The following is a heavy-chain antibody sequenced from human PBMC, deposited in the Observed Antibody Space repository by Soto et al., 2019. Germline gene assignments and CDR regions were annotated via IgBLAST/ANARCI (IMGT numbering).Heavy chain of an antibody. CDR1: GFTFSSYS. CDR2: ISSSSSYI. J-gene: IGHJ4*02. V-gene: IGHV3-21*01. CDR3: AIGYYDFWSGPFDY. Sequence: GGSLRLSCAASGFTFSSYSMNWVRQAPGKGLEWVSSISSSSSYIYYADSVKGRFTISRDNAKNSLYLQMNSLRAEDTAVYYCAIGYYDFWSGPFDYWGQGTLVTVSS. D-gene: IGHD3-3*01.